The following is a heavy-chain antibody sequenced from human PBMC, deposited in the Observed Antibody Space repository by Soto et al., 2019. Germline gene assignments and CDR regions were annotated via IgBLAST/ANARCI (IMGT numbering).Heavy chain of an antibody. CDR1: GGSISSYY. CDR2: IYYSGST. Sequence: QVQLQESGPGLVKPSETLSPTCTVSGGSISSYYWSWIRQPPGKGLEWIGYIYYSGSTNYNPSLKSRVTISVDTSKNQFSLKLSSVTAADTAVYYCARLSSSLDYYYCYYMDVWGKGTTVTVSS. J-gene: IGHJ6*03. CDR3: ARLSSSLDYYYCYYMDV. V-gene: IGHV4-59*08. D-gene: IGHD6-6*01.